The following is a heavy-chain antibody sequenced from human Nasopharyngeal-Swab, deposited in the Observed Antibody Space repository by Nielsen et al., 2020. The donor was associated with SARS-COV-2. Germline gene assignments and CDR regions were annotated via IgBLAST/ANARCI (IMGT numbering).Heavy chain of an antibody. CDR3: TTVAGIYGRFDY. D-gene: IGHD2/OR15-2a*01. J-gene: IGHJ4*02. Sequence: ASVKVSCKVSGYTLTELSMHWVRQAPGKGLEWVGGFDPEDGETIYAQKFQGRVTMTEDTSTDTAYMELSSLTSEDTAVYYCTTVAGIYGRFDYWGQGTLVTVSS. CDR2: FDPEDGET. CDR1: GYTLTELS. V-gene: IGHV1-24*01.